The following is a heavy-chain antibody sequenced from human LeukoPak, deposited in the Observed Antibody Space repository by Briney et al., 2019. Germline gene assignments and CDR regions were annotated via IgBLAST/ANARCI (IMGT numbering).Heavy chain of an antibody. V-gene: IGHV1-2*02. CDR1: GYTFTGYY. Sequence: ASVKVSCKASGYTFTGYYMHWVRQAPGQGLEWMGWINPNSGGTNYAQKFQGRVTMTRDTSISTAYMELSRLRSDDTAVYYCARDGALEYQLLRLLFDYWGQGTLVTVSS. D-gene: IGHD2-2*01. J-gene: IGHJ4*02. CDR3: ARDGALEYQLLRLLFDY. CDR2: INPNSGGT.